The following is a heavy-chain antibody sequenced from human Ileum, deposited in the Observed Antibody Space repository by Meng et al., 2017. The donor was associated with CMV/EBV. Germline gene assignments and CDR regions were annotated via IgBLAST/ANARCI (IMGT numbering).Heavy chain of an antibody. CDR1: GFTVSNNY. D-gene: IGHD3-10*01. V-gene: IGHV3-53*01. CDR2: IYSGGSA. Sequence: GESLKISCAASGFTVSNNYVSWVRQAPGKGLELVSVIYSGGSAYYAASVKGRVTISRDNTQNMVNLQMNSLRAEDTAVDYCARGASGITGSYYGMDVWGQGTTVTVSS. CDR3: ARGASGITGSYYGMDV. J-gene: IGHJ6*02.